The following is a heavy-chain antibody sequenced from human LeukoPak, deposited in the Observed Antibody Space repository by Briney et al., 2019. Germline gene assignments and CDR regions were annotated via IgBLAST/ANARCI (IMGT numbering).Heavy chain of an antibody. V-gene: IGHV4-59*01. J-gene: IGHJ3*02. Sequence: SETLSLTCTVSGGSISSYYWSWIRQPPGKGLEWIGYIYYSGSTNYNPSLKSRVTISVDTSKNQFSLKLSSVTAADTAVYYCARVGWFGAFDIWGQGTMVTVSS. D-gene: IGHD6-19*01. CDR2: IYYSGST. CDR1: GGSISSYY. CDR3: ARVGWFGAFDI.